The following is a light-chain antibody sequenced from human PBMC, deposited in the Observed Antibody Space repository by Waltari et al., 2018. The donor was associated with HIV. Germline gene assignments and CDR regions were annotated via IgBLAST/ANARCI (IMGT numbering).Light chain of an antibody. Sequence: QSALTQPASVSWFPGQSIPISCTGSSSDVGSYNYVSWYQQHPGKAPKLLIYDVSKRPSGVSNRFSGSKSGNTASLTISGLQAEDEADYYCCSYAGSNTYLFGTGTEVTVL. J-gene: IGLJ1*01. CDR3: CSYAGSNTYL. CDR1: SSDVGSYNY. CDR2: DVS. V-gene: IGLV2-23*02.